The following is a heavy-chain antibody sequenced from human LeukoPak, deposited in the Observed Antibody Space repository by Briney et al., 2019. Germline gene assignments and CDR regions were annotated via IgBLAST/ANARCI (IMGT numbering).Heavy chain of an antibody. CDR1: GFTVSSNY. V-gene: IGHV3-66*01. CDR3: ARIKRENIAAAGTVDY. J-gene: IGHJ4*02. CDR2: IYSGGST. D-gene: IGHD6-13*01. Sequence: GGSLRLSCAASGFTVSSNYMSWVRQAPGKGLEWVSVIYSGGSTYYADSVKGRFTISRDNSKNTLYLQMNSLRAEDTAVYYCARIKRENIAAAGTVDYWGQGTLVTVYS.